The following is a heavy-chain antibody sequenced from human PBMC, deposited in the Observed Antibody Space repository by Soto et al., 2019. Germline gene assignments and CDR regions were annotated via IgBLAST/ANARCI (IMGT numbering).Heavy chain of an antibody. CDR2: ISGSGGTT. CDR3: AKDIVVVPATGGYFDY. CDR1: GFTFSRHA. J-gene: IGHJ4*02. D-gene: IGHD2-2*01. V-gene: IGHV3-23*01. Sequence: GGSLRLSCAASGFTFSRHAMSWARQAPGKGLEWVSAISGSGGTTYYADSVKGRFTISRDNSKNTLYLQMNSLRVEDTAVYYCAKDIVVVPATGGYFDYWGQGTLVTVSS.